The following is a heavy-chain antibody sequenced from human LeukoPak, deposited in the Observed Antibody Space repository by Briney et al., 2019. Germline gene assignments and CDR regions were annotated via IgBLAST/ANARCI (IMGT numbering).Heavy chain of an antibody. CDR1: GFTFSSYG. CDR3: ANIPGSSGSYGQCFQH. J-gene: IGHJ1*01. V-gene: IGHV3-30*02. Sequence: PGGSLRLSCAASGFTFSSYGMHWVRQAPGKGLKWVAFIRYDGSNKYYADSVKGRFTISRDNSKNTLYLQMNSLRAEDTAVYYCANIPGSSGSYGQCFQHWGQGTLVTVSS. D-gene: IGHD1-26*01. CDR2: IRYDGSNK.